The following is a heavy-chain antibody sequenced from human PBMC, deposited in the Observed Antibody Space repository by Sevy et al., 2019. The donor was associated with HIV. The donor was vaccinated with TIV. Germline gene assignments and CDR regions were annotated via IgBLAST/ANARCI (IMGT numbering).Heavy chain of an antibody. Sequence: ASAKVSCKTSGGIFSNYVMHWVRQAPGQGLEWMGGFIPIFGKTKYAQKFQGRVTLTADESTGTAYMELSSLTSEDTAVYFCARGNQGVPAAIHDWFDPWGQGTLVTVSS. CDR1: GGIFSNYV. D-gene: IGHD2-2*01. V-gene: IGHV1-69*13. J-gene: IGHJ5*02. CDR3: ARGNQGVPAAIHDWFDP. CDR2: FIPIFGKT.